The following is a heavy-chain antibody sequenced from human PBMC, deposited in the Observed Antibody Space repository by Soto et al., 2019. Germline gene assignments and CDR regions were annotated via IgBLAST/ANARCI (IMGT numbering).Heavy chain of an antibody. CDR3: AREKSSYGMVV. CDR2: MNPNSGNT. CDR1: GYTFTSYD. V-gene: IGHV1-8*01. J-gene: IGHJ6*02. Sequence: QVQLVQSGAEVKKPGASVKVSCKASGYTFTSYDINWVRQATGQGLEWMGWMNPNSGNTGYAQKFQGRVTMTRNTSTCTAYMELSSLRSEASAVYYCAREKSSYGMVVWGQGTTVTVSS.